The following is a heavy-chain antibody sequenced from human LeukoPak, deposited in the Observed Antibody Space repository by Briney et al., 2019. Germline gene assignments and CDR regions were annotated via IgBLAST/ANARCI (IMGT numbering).Heavy chain of an antibody. D-gene: IGHD7-27*01. CDR3: ARGPPNWGYDY. CDR1: GYTLISYG. J-gene: IGHJ4*02. Sequence: ASVKVPCKASGYTLISYGISWVRQAPGQRPEWMGWMSPNSGDTGYAQKFQDRVTMTRNTSISTAYMELSSLRSDDTAVYYCARGPPNWGYDYWGPGTLVTVSS. CDR2: MSPNSGDT. V-gene: IGHV1-8*02.